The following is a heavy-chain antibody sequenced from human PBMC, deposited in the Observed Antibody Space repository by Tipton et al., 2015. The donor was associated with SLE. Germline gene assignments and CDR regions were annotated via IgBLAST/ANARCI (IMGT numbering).Heavy chain of an antibody. V-gene: IGHV4-39*07. CDR1: GGSISSSSFY. CDR3: ARQSHDVPHTAAFDY. CDR2: ISYSGAT. Sequence: LRLSCTVSGGSISSSSFYWGWIRQPPGKGLEWIASISYSGATYYNPSLKSRVIISLDTSRNHFSLKLTSVTAADTAIYYCARQSHDVPHTAAFDYWGQGTLVTVSS. D-gene: IGHD1-1*01. J-gene: IGHJ4*02.